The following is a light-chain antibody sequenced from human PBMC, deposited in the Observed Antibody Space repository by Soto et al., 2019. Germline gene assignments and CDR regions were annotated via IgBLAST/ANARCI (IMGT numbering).Light chain of an antibody. CDR2: KAS. CDR1: QSISNW. Sequence: DIQMTQSPSTLSASVGDTVTITCRASQSISNWLAWYQQKPGQAPKLLIHKASTLESGVPSRFSGSGSGTEFTLTISSLQTYDFANFYCQQYGRFPYTFGQGTKLEIK. V-gene: IGKV1-5*03. J-gene: IGKJ2*01. CDR3: QQYGRFPYT.